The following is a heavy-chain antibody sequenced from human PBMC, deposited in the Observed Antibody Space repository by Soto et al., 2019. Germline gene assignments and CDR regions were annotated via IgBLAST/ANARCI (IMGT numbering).Heavy chain of an antibody. Sequence: PWGSLRLSCAASGFTFSSYSMNWVRQAPGKGLEWVSSISSSSSYIYYADSVKGRFTISRDNAKNSLYLQMNSLRAEDTAVYYCARLGQHLYGMDVWGQGTTVTVSS. CDR2: ISSSSSYI. CDR3: ARLGQHLYGMDV. D-gene: IGHD5-18*01. J-gene: IGHJ6*02. V-gene: IGHV3-21*01. CDR1: GFTFSSYS.